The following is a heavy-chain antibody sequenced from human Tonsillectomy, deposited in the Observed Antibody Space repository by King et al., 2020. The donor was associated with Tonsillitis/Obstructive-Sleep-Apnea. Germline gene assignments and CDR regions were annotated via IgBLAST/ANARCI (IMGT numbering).Heavy chain of an antibody. CDR1: GFTFSSYE. J-gene: IGHJ4*02. CDR2: ISSSRSTI. D-gene: IGHD1-26*01. CDR3: AGNLVGAPSMDY. V-gene: IGHV3-48*03. Sequence: QLVQSGGGLVQPGGSLRLSCAASGFTFSSYEMNWVRQAPGKGLEWVSYISSSRSTIYYADSVKGRFTISRDNAKNSLYLQMNSLRADDTAVYYCAGNLVGAPSMDYRGQGTLVTVSS.